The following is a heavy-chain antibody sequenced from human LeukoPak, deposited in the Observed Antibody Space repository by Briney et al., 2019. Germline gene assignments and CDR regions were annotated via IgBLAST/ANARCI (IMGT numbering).Heavy chain of an antibody. Sequence: GRSLRLSCAASGFTFSSYAMHWFRQAPGKGLEWVAVISYDGSNKYYADSVKGRFTISRDNSKNTLYLQMNSLRAEDTAVYYCARDRMDYYDSSGYFDYWGQGTLVTVSS. J-gene: IGHJ4*02. V-gene: IGHV3-30-3*01. CDR1: GFTFSSYA. D-gene: IGHD3-22*01. CDR3: ARDRMDYYDSSGYFDY. CDR2: ISYDGSNK.